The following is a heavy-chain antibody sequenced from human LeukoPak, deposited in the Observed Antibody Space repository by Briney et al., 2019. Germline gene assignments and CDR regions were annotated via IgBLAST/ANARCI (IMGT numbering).Heavy chain of an antibody. CDR2: FNTGGIS. V-gene: IGHV4-4*07. CDR1: GVSITDYY. J-gene: IGHJ3*01. Sequence: PSETLSLTCTVSGVSITDYYWSRIRQSAGKGLEWIGRFNTGGISNYNPSLNSRVAMSIDTSKNHFSLKLNSVAAADTAVYYCARDRNVQITDGTFDLWGQGTLVTVSS. CDR3: ARDRNVQITDGTFDL. D-gene: IGHD1-1*01.